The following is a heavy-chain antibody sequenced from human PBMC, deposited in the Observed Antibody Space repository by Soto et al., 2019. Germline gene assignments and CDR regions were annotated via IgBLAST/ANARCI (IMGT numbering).Heavy chain of an antibody. CDR3: ASARFDY. CDR1: GGSISSGGYY. Sequence: SETLSLTCTVSGGSISSGGYYWSWIRQHPGKGLEWIGYIYYSGSTYYSPTLKSRVTISADTSKNQFSLTLNSVTAADTATYYCASARFDYWGRGMLVTVSS. V-gene: IGHV4-31*03. J-gene: IGHJ4*02. CDR2: IYYSGST.